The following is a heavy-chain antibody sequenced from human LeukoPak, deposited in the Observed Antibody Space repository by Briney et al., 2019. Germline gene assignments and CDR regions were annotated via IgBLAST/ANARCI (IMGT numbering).Heavy chain of an antibody. J-gene: IGHJ4*02. CDR1: GGNFSNYA. Sequence: GSSVKVSCKASGGNFSNYAISWVRQAPGQGLEWMGGIVPLFSTADYAQKFQGRVTITTDESTSTAYMELSSLRSEDTAVYYCARYSKDHGSGPYWGQGTLVTVSS. V-gene: IGHV1-69*05. CDR3: ARYSKDHGSGPY. D-gene: IGHD3-10*01. CDR2: IVPLFSTA.